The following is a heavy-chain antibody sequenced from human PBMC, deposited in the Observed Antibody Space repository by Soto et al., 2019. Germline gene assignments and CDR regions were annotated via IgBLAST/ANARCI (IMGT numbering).Heavy chain of an antibody. CDR1: GFTFSSYA. CDR2: ISGSGGST. Sequence: GGSLRLSCAASGFTFSSYAMSWVRQAPGKGLEWVSAISGSGGSTYYADSVKGRFTISRDNSKNTLYLQMNSLRAEDTAVYYCATYKVYYGSGSSYDFDYWGQGTLVTVSS. J-gene: IGHJ4*02. D-gene: IGHD3-10*01. V-gene: IGHV3-23*01. CDR3: ATYKVYYGSGSSYDFDY.